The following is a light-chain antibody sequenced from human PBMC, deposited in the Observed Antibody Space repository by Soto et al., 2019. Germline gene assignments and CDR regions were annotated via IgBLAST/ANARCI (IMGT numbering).Light chain of an antibody. Sequence: AIQLTQSPSSLSASVGDRVTITCRASQGISSALAWYQQKPGKAPKLLIYDASSLESGVPSRFSGSGSGTDFTLTISSLQHEDFETYSCQQFNNYPQTLGQGTKVDIK. J-gene: IGKJ1*01. CDR3: QQFNNYPQT. CDR1: QGISSA. CDR2: DAS. V-gene: IGKV1D-13*01.